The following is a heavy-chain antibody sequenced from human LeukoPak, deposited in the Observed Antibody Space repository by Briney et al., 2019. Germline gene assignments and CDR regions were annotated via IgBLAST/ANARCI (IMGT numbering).Heavy chain of an antibody. CDR3: ARRGSGWEFDY. CDR2: IRSNGGST. D-gene: IGHD6-19*01. Sequence: GGSLRLSCVASGFTFSSHGMHWVRQAPGKGLEYVSGIRSNGGSTYFAKSVKGRFTISRDNSKNTLDLQMGSLRAEDMAVYYCARRGSGWEFDYWGQGTLVTVSS. V-gene: IGHV3-64*01. CDR1: GFTFSSHG. J-gene: IGHJ4*02.